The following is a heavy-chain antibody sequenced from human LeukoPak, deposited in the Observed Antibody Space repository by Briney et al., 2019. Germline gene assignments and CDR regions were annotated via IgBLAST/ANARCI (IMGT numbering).Heavy chain of an antibody. J-gene: IGHJ4*02. CDR3: TTQRGYSGYVAFDY. CDR1: GFTFSNAW. Sequence: AGGSLRLSCAASGFTFSNAWMSWVRQAPGKGLEWVGRIKSKADGGTTDYAAPVKGRFTISRDDSKNTLYLQMNSLKTEDTAVYYCTTQRGYSGYVAFDYWGQGTLVTVSS. V-gene: IGHV3-15*01. D-gene: IGHD5-12*01. CDR2: IKSKADGGTT.